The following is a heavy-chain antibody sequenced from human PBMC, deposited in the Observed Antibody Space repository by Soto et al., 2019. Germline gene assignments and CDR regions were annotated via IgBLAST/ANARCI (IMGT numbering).Heavy chain of an antibody. J-gene: IGHJ3*02. V-gene: IGHV4-34*01. CDR1: GGSFSGYY. CDR3: ASGPRRSITGTTSRAFDI. D-gene: IGHD1-20*01. CDR2: INHSGST. Sequence: SETLSLTCAVYGGSFSGYYWSWIRQPPGKGLEWIGEINHSGSTNYNPSLKSRVTISVDTSKNQFSLKLSSVTAADTAVYYCASGPRRSITGTTSRAFDIRGQGTMVTVSS.